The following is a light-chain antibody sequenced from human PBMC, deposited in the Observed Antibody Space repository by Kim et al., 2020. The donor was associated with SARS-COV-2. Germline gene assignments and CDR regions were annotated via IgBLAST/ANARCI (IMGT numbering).Light chain of an antibody. Sequence: GQSVTISCPGTSSSFGVYYYVSCHQHPPGKTPKLLIYEVSERPSGVPDRFSGSKSGNTASLTVSGLQAEDEADYYCSSYAGSNNLIFGGGTQLTVL. CDR2: EVS. CDR1: SSSFGVYYY. CDR3: SSYAGSNNLI. J-gene: IGLJ2*01. V-gene: IGLV2-8*01.